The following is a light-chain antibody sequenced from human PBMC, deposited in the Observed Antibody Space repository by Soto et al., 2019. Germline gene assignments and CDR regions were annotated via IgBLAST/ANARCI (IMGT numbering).Light chain of an antibody. J-gene: IGKJ1*01. V-gene: IGKV3-20*01. CDR2: GAS. Sequence: EIVLTQSPGPLSLSPGERATLSCRASQSVSSSYLAWYQQKPGQAPRLLICGASSRATGIPDRFSGSGSGTDFTLTISRLEPEDFAVYYCQQYGSSPPWTFGQGTKVDIK. CDR3: QQYGSSPPWT. CDR1: QSVSSSY.